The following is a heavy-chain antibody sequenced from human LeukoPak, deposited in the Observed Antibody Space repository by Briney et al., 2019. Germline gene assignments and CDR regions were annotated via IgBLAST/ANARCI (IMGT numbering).Heavy chain of an antibody. V-gene: IGHV1-2*02. Sequence: GASVKVSCKASGYTFTGYYMHWVRQAPGQGLEWMGWINPNSGGTNYAQKFQGRVTMTRDTSISTAYMELSRLRSDDTAVYYCARVSGGLRGLYSGSYQDYWGQGTLVTVSS. CDR3: ARVSGGLRGLYSGSYQDY. CDR2: INPNSGGT. D-gene: IGHD1-26*01. CDR1: GYTFTGYY. J-gene: IGHJ4*02.